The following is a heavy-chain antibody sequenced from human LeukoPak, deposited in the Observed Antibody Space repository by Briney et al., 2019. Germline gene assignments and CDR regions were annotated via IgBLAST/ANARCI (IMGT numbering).Heavy chain of an antibody. CDR3: AKDRHAPGRYCSSTSCFPFDS. J-gene: IGHJ5*01. D-gene: IGHD2-2*01. Sequence: PGGSLRLSCAASGFTFSTYGMHWVRQAPGKGLEWVAFIRYDGSDKYYADSVKGRFTISRDNSKNTLSLQMNSLRAEDTAVYYCAKDRHAPGRYCSSTSCFPFDSWGQGTLVTVSS. V-gene: IGHV3-30*02. CDR1: GFTFSTYG. CDR2: IRYDGSDK.